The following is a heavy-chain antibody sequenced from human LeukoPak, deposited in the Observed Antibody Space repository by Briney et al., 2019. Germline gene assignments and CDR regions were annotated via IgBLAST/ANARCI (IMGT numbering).Heavy chain of an antibody. J-gene: IGHJ3*02. D-gene: IGHD3-22*01. V-gene: IGHV3-21*01. CDR2: TSSSSSYI. Sequence: SGGSLTLSCTASGFSLSTYWMHWVRQPPGKGLVWVSSTSSSSSYIYYADSVKGRFTISRDNAKNSLCLQMNSLRAEDTAVYYCARMALRITMIVVVEGLRAFDIWGQGTMVAVSS. CDR3: ARMALRITMIVVVEGLRAFDI. CDR1: GFSLSTYW.